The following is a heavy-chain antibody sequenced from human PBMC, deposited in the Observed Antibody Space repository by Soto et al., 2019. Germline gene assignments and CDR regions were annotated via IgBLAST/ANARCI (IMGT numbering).Heavy chain of an antibody. Sequence: SETLSLTSPVSGGSISSYYWSWIRQPPGKGLEWIGYIYYSGSTNYNPSLKSRVTISVDTSKNQFSLKLSSVTAADTAVYYCARAYGYYFDYWGQGTLVTVSS. CDR2: IYYSGST. D-gene: IGHD2-21*01. CDR3: ARAYGYYFDY. CDR1: GGSISSYY. J-gene: IGHJ4*02. V-gene: IGHV4-59*08.